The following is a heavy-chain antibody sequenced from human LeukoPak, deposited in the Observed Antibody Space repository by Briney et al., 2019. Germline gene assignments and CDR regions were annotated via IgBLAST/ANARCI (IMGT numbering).Heavy chain of an antibody. CDR1: GYTFTGYY. Sequence: ASVKVSCKASGYTFTGYYMHWVRQAPGQGLEWMGWINPNSGGTNYAQKFQGRVTMTRDTSIRTAYMELSRLRSDDTAVYYCARIAEYYDSSDSLDYWGQGTLVTVSS. D-gene: IGHD3-22*01. J-gene: IGHJ4*02. CDR3: ARIAEYYDSSDSLDY. V-gene: IGHV1-2*02. CDR2: INPNSGGT.